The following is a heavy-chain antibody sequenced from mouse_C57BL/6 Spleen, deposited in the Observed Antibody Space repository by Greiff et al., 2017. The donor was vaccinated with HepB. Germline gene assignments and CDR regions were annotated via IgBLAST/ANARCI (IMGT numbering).Heavy chain of an antibody. Sequence: EVQVVESGGGLVQPGGSLKLSCAASGFTFSDYYMYWVRQTPEKRLEWVAYISNGGGSTYYPDTVKGRFTISRDNAKNTLYLQMSRLKSEDTAMYYCARRGLLYAMDYWGQGTSVTVSS. CDR2: ISNGGGST. V-gene: IGHV5-12*01. J-gene: IGHJ4*01. D-gene: IGHD2-10*01. CDR1: GFTFSDYY. CDR3: ARRGLLYAMDY.